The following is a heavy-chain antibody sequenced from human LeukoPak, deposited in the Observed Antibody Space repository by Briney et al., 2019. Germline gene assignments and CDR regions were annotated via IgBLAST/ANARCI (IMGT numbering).Heavy chain of an antibody. D-gene: IGHD3-10*01. CDR3: ARDSYQDYYGRFDP. Sequence: GGSLRLSCAASGFTFSSYGMHWVRQAPGKGLEWVAVIWYDGSHKYHADSVKGRFTISRDNSKNTLYLQMNGLTAEDTAMYYCARDSYQDYYGRFDPWGQGTLVIVSS. V-gene: IGHV3-33*01. CDR2: IWYDGSHK. CDR1: GFTFSSYG. J-gene: IGHJ5*02.